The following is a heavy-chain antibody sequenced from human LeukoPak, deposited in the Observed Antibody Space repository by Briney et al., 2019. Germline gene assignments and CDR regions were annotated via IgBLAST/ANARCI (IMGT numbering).Heavy chain of an antibody. CDR2: IKEDGSEK. V-gene: IGHV3-7*05. J-gene: IGHJ4*02. CDR3: ARDVYSSSSLDY. D-gene: IGHD6-6*01. CDR1: EFTFSRYW. Sequence: GGSLRLSCAVSEFTFSRYWMSWVRQAPGKGLEWVANIKEDGSEKYYVDSVKGRFTISRDNAKNSLYLQMNSLRVEDTAVYHCARDVYSSSSLDYWGQGILVTVSS.